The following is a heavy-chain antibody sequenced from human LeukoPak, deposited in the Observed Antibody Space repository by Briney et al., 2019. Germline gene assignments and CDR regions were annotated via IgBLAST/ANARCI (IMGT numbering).Heavy chain of an antibody. V-gene: IGHV3-74*03. J-gene: IGHJ3*01. CDR1: GFSFGNYF. CDR2: INPDGSTI. CDR3: TRGLSGTHNAFDL. D-gene: IGHD1-26*01. Sequence: QPGGSLRLSCAASGFSFGNYFMHWVRQAPGKGLIWVSRINPDGSTISYADSVKGRFTISRDNVGSSLYLEMNSLSVEDTALYYCTRGLSGTHNAFDLWGQGTLVTVSS.